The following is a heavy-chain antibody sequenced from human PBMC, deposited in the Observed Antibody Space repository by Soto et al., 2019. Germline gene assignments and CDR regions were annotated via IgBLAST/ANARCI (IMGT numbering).Heavy chain of an antibody. J-gene: IGHJ6*02. V-gene: IGHV4-34*01. CDR2: INHSGST. Sequence: SETLSLTCAVHGGSFSGYYWTWIRQPPGKGLEWIGDINHSGSTNYNSSLKSRVTISVDTSKNQLSLKLRSVTAADTAVYYCAREEVNQWFTRGHYGMDVWGQGTTVTVS. CDR3: AREEVNQWFTRGHYGMDV. CDR1: GGSFSGYY. D-gene: IGHD2-2*01.